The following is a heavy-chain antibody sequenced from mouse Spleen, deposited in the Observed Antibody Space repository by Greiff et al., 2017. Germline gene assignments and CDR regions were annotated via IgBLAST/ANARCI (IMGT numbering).Heavy chain of an antibody. CDR3: ARSIYYSYYSYDRGYFDV. J-gene: IGHJ1*01. V-gene: IGHV1-75*01. CDR2: IFPGSGST. Sequence: SGPELVKPGASVKISCKASGYTFTDYYINWVKQRPGQGLEWIGWIFPGSGSTYYNEKFKGKATLTVDKSSSTAYMLLSSLTSEDSAVYFCARSIYYSYYSYDRGYFDVWGAGTTVTVSS. D-gene: IGHD2-12*01. CDR1: GYTFTDYY.